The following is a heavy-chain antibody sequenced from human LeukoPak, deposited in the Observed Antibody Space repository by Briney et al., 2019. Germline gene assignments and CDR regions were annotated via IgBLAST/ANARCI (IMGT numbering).Heavy chain of an antibody. CDR3: ARVDSGVRQDIVVVTASYYYYGMDF. D-gene: IGHD2-21*02. CDR2: IYSGGST. V-gene: IGHV3-53*01. CDR1: GFTVSSNY. J-gene: IGHJ6*02. Sequence: PGGSLRLSCAASGFTVSSNYMSWVRQAPGKGLEWVSVIYSGGSTYYADSVKGRFTISRDNSKNTLYLQMNSLRAEDTAVYYCARVDSGVRQDIVVVTASYYYYGMDFWGQGTTVTVSS.